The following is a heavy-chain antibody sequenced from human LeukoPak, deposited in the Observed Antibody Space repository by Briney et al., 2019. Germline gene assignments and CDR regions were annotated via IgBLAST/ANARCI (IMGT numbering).Heavy chain of an antibody. CDR3: ARTYCSTTSCYRKDY. J-gene: IGHJ4*02. CDR2: IYHSGST. V-gene: IGHV4-4*02. CDR1: GGSISSSNW. Sequence: SGTLSLTCAVSGGSISSSNWWSWVRQPPGKGLEWIGEIYHSGSTNYNPSLKSRVTISVDKSKNQFSLKLSSVTAADTAVYYCARTYCSTTSCYRKDYWGQGTLVTVSS. D-gene: IGHD2-2*01.